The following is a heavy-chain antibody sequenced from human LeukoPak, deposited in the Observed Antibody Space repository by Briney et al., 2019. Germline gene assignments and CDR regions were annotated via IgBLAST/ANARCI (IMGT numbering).Heavy chain of an antibody. J-gene: IGHJ4*02. CDR3: ARDSSGEFDY. CDR2: INHSGST. Sequence: SETLSLTCAVYGGSFSGYYWSWIRQPPGKGLEWIGEINHSGSTNYNPSLKSRVTISVDTSKNQFSLKLSSVTAADTAVYYCARDSSGEFDYWGQGTLVTVSS. V-gene: IGHV4-34*01. CDR1: GGSFSGYY. D-gene: IGHD3-22*01.